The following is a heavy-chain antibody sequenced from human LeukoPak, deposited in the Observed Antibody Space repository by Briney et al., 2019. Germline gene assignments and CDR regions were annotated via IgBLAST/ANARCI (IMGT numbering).Heavy chain of an antibody. CDR1: GFTFSSYA. CDR3: AKAVEYSSSAVFDY. D-gene: IGHD6-6*01. CDR2: ISGSGGST. Sequence: QPGGSLRLSCAASGFTFSSYAMSWVRQAPGKGLEWVSAISGSGGSTYYADSVKGRFTISGDNSKNTRYLQMNSLRAEDTAVYYCAKAVEYSSSAVFDYWGQGTLVTVSS. J-gene: IGHJ4*02. V-gene: IGHV3-23*01.